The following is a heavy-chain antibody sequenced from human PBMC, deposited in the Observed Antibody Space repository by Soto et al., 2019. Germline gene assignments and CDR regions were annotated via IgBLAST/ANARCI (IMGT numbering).Heavy chain of an antibody. V-gene: IGHV4-59*08. CDR3: ARLGGSGSYYNRIYYFDY. CDR1: GGSISSYY. CDR2: IYYSGST. Sequence: SETLSLTCTVSGGSISSYYWSWIRQPPGKGLEWIGYIYYSGSTNYNPSLKSRVTISVDTSKNQFSLKLSSVTAADTAAYYCARLGGSGSYYNRIYYFDYWGQGTLVTVSS. D-gene: IGHD3-10*01. J-gene: IGHJ4*02.